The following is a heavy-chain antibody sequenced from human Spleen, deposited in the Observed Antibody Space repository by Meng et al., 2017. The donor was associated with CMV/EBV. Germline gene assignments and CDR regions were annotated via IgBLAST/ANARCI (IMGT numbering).Heavy chain of an antibody. J-gene: IGHJ6*02. CDR1: GFTFGDYA. V-gene: IGHV3-30*02. D-gene: IGHD6-6*01. CDR2: IRYDGSNK. Sequence: GGSLRLSCTASGFTFGDYAMSWVRQAPGKGLEWVAFIRYDGSNKYYADSVKGRFTISRDNSKNTLYLQMNSLRAEDTAVYNCAKDPRDSSSSPLYGMDVWGQGTTVTVSS. CDR3: AKDPRDSSSSPLYGMDV.